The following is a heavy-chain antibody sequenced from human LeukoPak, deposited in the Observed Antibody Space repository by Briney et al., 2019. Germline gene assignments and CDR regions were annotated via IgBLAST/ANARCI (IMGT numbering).Heavy chain of an antibody. CDR3: AGMVRGVIPTY. CDR1: GGTFSSYA. CDR2: IIPILGIA. Sequence: GASVKVSCKASGGTFSSYAIGWVRQAPGQGLEWMGRIIPILGIANYAQKFQGRVTITADKSTSTAYMELSSLRSEDTAVYYCAGMVRGVIPTYWGQGTLVTVSS. V-gene: IGHV1-69*04. D-gene: IGHD3-10*01. J-gene: IGHJ4*02.